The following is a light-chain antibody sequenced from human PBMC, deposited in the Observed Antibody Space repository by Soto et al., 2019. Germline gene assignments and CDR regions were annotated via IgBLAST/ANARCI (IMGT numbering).Light chain of an antibody. CDR2: EVI. Sequence: QSALTQPASVSGSPRQSITISCTGSSSDVGGSSYVSWYQQYPGKAPKRMIYEVINRPSGVSNRFSGSTSVNRASHTISGHHADVEDDHYCSSYTNSDTGVCGGGTPLTVL. J-gene: IGLJ3*02. CDR1: SSDVGGSSY. V-gene: IGLV2-14*01. CDR3: SSYTNSDTGV.